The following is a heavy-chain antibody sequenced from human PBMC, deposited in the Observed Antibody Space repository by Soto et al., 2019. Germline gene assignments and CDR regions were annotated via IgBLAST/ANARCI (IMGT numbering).Heavy chain of an antibody. Sequence: GGSLRLSCAASGFTFGSYGMHWVRQAPGKGLEWVAVIWYDGSNKYYADSVKGRFTISRDNSKNTLYLQMNSLRAEDTAVYYCAKHTTLVYILDYWGQGTLVTVSS. D-gene: IGHD6-6*01. CDR3: AKHTTLVYILDY. CDR2: IWYDGSNK. CDR1: GFTFGSYG. V-gene: IGHV3-33*06. J-gene: IGHJ4*02.